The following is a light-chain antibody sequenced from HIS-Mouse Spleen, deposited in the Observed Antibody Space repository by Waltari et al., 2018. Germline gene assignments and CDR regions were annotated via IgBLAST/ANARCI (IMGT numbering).Light chain of an antibody. CDR2: AGS. J-gene: IGKJ1*01. CDR3: QQYYSFPRT. CDR1: QGISSY. Sequence: AIWMTQSPSLLSASTGDRVTISCRISQGISSYLAWYQQKPGKAPELLIYAGSTLQSGVPSRFSGSGSGTDFTLTISCLQSEDFATYYCQQYYSFPRTFGQGTKVEIK. V-gene: IGKV1D-8*02.